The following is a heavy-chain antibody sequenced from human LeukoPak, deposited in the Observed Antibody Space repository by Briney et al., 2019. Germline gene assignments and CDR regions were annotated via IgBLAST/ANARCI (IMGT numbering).Heavy chain of an antibody. J-gene: IGHJ6*03. V-gene: IGHV4-39*07. Sequence: PSETLSLTCSVSGDSISTSSYYWGWIRQPPGRGLEWIGTIYYSGSTYYNPSLTSRVTISVDTSKNQFSLKLSSVTAADTAVYYCARLHITMVRGVNRNYYYYYMDVWGKGTTVTVSS. D-gene: IGHD3-10*01. CDR3: ARLHITMVRGVNRNYYYYYMDV. CDR1: GDSISTSSYY. CDR2: IYYSGST.